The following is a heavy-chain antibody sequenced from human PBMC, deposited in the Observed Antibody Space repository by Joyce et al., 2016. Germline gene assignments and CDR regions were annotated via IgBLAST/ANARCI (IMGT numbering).Heavy chain of an antibody. V-gene: IGHV4-38-2*01. CDR3: ARRPYNVHTPLGSDWYFDL. D-gene: IGHD5-18*01. CDR1: GLSFDLHSF. J-gene: IGHJ2*01. CDR2: VLLQGIP. Sequence: QVQLQESGPGLVKPSETLSLTCGVSGLSFDLHSFWGWIRQPPGKGLEWIGNVLLQGIPHYSPSLKSRVTISMDTSKNQFSLNLNSLTAADTAVYFCARRPYNVHTPLGSDWYFDLWGRGTLVTVSS.